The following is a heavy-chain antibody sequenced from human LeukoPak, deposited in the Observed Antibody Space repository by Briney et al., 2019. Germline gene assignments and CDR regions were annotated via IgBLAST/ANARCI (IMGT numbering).Heavy chain of an antibody. Sequence: SQTLSLTCTVSGGSISSGDYYWRWIRQPPGKGLEWIGYIYYSGSTYYNPSLKSRVTISVDTSKNQFSLKLSSVTAADTAVYYCASLPLRFLEYSEYFQHWGQGTLVTVSS. D-gene: IGHD3-3*01. J-gene: IGHJ1*01. CDR3: ASLPLRFLEYSEYFQH. CDR1: GGSISSGDYY. V-gene: IGHV4-30-4*08. CDR2: IYYSGST.